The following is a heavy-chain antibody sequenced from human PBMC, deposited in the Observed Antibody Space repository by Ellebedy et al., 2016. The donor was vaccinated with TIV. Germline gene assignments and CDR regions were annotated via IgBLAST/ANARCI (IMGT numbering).Heavy chain of an antibody. CDR2: IVGSGGRR. V-gene: IGHV3-23*01. CDR1: GFSFGSSA. D-gene: IGHD5-18*01. J-gene: IGHJ4*02. Sequence: GESLKISCAASGFSFGSSAMSWVRQAPGKGLEWGSGIVGSGGRRYADSVKGRFTISRDNSKRTLDLQMSSLRAEDTAVYYCAKDRTPGDGYWVFDFWGQGTLVTVST. CDR3: AKDRTPGDGYWVFDF.